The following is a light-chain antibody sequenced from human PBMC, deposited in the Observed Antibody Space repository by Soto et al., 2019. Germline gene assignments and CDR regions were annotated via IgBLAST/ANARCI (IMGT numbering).Light chain of an antibody. Sequence: IVLTQSPATLSLSPGKRATLSCRASQSVFNNHIGWYQQKPGQAPRRLIFGASFRATGIPDRFSGSGSGTDFTLTISRLEPEDFAVYYCQQYGSSPTTFGQGTKVDI. V-gene: IGKV3-20*01. CDR1: QSVFNNH. CDR3: QQYGSSPTT. J-gene: IGKJ1*01. CDR2: GAS.